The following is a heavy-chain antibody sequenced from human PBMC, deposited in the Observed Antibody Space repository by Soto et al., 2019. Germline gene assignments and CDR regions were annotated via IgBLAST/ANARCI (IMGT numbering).Heavy chain of an antibody. CDR2: ISHDVNHK. Sequence: QVQLVESGGGVIQPGGSLRLSCAASGFTFINYGMHWVRQAPGKGLEWVAIISHDVNHKSYADSVKGRFTVSRDNSKDTLFLQIKSLGAEDTAVYYCAKMDRIRDYASLVDYWGQGTLVTVSS. D-gene: IGHD4-17*01. J-gene: IGHJ4*02. CDR1: GFTFINYG. CDR3: AKMDRIRDYASLVDY. V-gene: IGHV3-30*18.